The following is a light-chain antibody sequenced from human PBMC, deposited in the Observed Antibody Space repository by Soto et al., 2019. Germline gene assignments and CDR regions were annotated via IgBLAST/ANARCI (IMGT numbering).Light chain of an antibody. CDR3: AAWDDSLNGRV. J-gene: IGLJ3*02. Sequence: QSVLTQPPSASGTPGQRVTISCSGSRSNIGSNTVNWYQQLPGTAPKLLIFGNNQRPSGVPDRFSGSKSGTSASLAISGLQSEDEADFYCAAWDDSLNGRVFGGGTKLTVL. CDR1: RSNIGSNT. CDR2: GNN. V-gene: IGLV1-44*01.